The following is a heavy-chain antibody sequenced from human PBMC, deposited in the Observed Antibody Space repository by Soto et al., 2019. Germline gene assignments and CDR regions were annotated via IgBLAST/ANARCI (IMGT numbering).Heavy chain of an antibody. Sequence: QLQLQESGSGLVKPSQTLSLTCAVSGGSISSGGYSWSWIRQPPGKGLEWIGYIYHSGSTYYNPSPKSRVPISVDRSRNAFSLKLSSVTAGDTAVYYCAAGGGLPRYYWGQGTLVTLSS. D-gene: IGHD5-12*01. CDR3: AAGGGLPRYY. V-gene: IGHV4-30-2*01. CDR2: IYHSGST. J-gene: IGHJ4*02. CDR1: GGSISSGGYS.